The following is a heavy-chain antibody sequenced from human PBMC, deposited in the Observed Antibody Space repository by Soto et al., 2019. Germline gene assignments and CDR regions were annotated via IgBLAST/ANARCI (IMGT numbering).Heavy chain of an antibody. CDR2: ISGSGGRT. V-gene: IGHV3-23*01. CDR3: ARSSSYSSAALGFFFDY. Sequence: EVQLLESGEGLVHPGGSLRVCCAATGFTFGSYAMSWVRQAPGKGLEWVSIISGSGGRTYYADSVRGRFTISRDSSKNTLSLQMDSLRAEDTAIYYCARSSSYSSAALGFFFDYWGQGTVVTVSS. CDR1: GFTFGSYA. D-gene: IGHD6-25*01. J-gene: IGHJ4*02.